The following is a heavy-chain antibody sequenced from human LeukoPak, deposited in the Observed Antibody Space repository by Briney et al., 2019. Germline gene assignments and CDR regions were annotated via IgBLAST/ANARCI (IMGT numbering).Heavy chain of an antibody. J-gene: IGHJ4*02. CDR2: IYYSGST. CDR1: GGSISSGDYY. D-gene: IGHD4-23*01. V-gene: IGHV4-30-4*01. Sequence: SETLSLTCTVSGGSISSGDYYWSWIRQPPGKGLEWIGYIYYSGSTYYNPSLKSRVTISVDTSKNQFSLKLSSVTAADTAVYYCARGLLLSTPYYFDYWGQGTLVTVSS. CDR3: ARGLLLSTPYYFDY.